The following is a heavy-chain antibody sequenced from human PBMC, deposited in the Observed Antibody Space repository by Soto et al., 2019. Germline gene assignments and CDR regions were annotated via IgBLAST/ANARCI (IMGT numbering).Heavy chain of an antibody. V-gene: IGHV3-9*01. Sequence: EVQLVESGGGLVQPGRSLRLSCAASGFTFDDYAMHWVRQAPGKGLEWVSGISWNSGSIGYADSVKGRFTISRDNAKNSLYLQMNSLRAEDTALYYCATLYSGYDFRSTVDAFDIWGQGTMVTVSS. CDR3: ATLYSGYDFRSTVDAFDI. J-gene: IGHJ3*02. D-gene: IGHD5-12*01. CDR2: ISWNSGSI. CDR1: GFTFDDYA.